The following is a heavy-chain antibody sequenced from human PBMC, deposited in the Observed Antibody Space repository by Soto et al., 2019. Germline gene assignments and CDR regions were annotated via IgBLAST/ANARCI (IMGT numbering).Heavy chain of an antibody. CDR1: GFTFSSYA. V-gene: IGHV3-30*04. D-gene: IGHD3-10*01. Sequence: LSLTCAASGFTFSSYAMHWVRQAPGKGLEWVAVISYDGSNKYYADSVKGRFTISRDNSKNTLYLQMNSLRAEDTAVYYCARDWGVSRGSGGYYYMDVWGKGTTVTVSS. CDR2: ISYDGSNK. J-gene: IGHJ6*03. CDR3: ARDWGVSRGSGGYYYMDV.